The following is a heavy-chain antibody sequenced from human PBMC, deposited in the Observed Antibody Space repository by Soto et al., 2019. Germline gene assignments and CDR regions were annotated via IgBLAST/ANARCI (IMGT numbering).Heavy chain of an antibody. Sequence: EVQLVESGGDLAQPGRSLRLSCAASGFTFDEYAMHWVRQVPGKGLEWVSGISWNSGSIGYADSVRGRFTISRDNDKNSLYLQMNSLRVEDTAWYYCAKEIKNGVPFNYYNGMDVWGQGTTVTVSS. V-gene: IGHV3-9*01. J-gene: IGHJ6*02. CDR3: AKEIKNGVPFNYYNGMDV. D-gene: IGHD2-8*01. CDR1: GFTFDEYA. CDR2: ISWNSGSI.